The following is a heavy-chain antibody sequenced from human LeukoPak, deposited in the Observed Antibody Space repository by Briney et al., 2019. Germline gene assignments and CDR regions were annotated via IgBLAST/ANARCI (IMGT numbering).Heavy chain of an antibody. V-gene: IGHV4-4*07. D-gene: IGHD4-17*01. J-gene: IGHJ5*02. Sequence: PSETLPLTCTVSGGSISSYYWSWIRQPAGKGLEWIGRIYTSGSTNYNPSLKSRVTMSVDTSKNQFSLKLSSVTAADTAVYYCARDHQRYDYGDYGYWFDPWGQGTLVTVSS. CDR1: GGSISSYY. CDR3: ARDHQRYDYGDYGYWFDP. CDR2: IYTSGST.